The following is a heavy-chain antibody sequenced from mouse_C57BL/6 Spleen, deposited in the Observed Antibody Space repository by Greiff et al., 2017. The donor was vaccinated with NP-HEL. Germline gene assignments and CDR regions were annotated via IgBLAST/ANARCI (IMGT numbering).Heavy chain of an antibody. J-gene: IGHJ4*01. D-gene: IGHD1-1*01. CDR1: GYTFTSYW. Sequence: QVHVKQPGAELVKPGASVKLSCKASGYTFTSYWMQWVKQRPGQGLAWIGEIDPSDSYTNYNQKFKGKATLTVDTSSSTPYLQLRSLTSKDSAVYYCERRGNGSSYAMDYWGQGTSVTVSS. CDR2: IDPSDSYT. CDR3: ERRGNGSSYAMDY. V-gene: IGHV1-50*01.